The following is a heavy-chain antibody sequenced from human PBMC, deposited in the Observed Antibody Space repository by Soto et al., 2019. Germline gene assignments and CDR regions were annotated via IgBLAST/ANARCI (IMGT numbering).Heavy chain of an antibody. CDR3: AHSLIAVAGTENDY. Sequence: QITLKESGPTLVKPTQTLTLTCTFSGFSLSTSGVGVGWIRQPPGKALEWLALIYWDDDKRYSPSLKSRLTITKDTSKNQVVLTMTNMDPVDTAIYYCAHSLIAVAGTENDYWGQGTLVTVSS. CDR1: GFSLSTSGVG. J-gene: IGHJ4*02. CDR2: IYWDDDK. D-gene: IGHD6-19*01. V-gene: IGHV2-5*02.